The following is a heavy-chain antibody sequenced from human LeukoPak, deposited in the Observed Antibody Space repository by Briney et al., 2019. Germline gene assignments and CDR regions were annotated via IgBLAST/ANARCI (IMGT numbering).Heavy chain of an antibody. Sequence: GGSLRLSCAASGFTFSSYEMNWVRQAPGKGLEWVSYISSSGSTIYYADSVKGRFTSSRDNAKNSLYLQMNSLRAEDTALYYCARDKNDYYDSSGYYYVIPYFYYWGQGTLVTVSS. CDR3: ARDKNDYYDSSGYYYVIPYFYY. CDR1: GFTFSSYE. V-gene: IGHV3-48*03. CDR2: ISSSGSTI. D-gene: IGHD3-22*01. J-gene: IGHJ4*02.